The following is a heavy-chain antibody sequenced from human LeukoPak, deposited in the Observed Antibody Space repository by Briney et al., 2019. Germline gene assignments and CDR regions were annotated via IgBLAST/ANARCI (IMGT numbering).Heavy chain of an antibody. J-gene: IGHJ2*01. V-gene: IGHV3-21*01. Sequence: PGGSLRLSCAASGFTFSSHSMNCARKAPGKGLEWVSSISSSSSYIYYADSVKGRFTISRDNAKNSLYLQMSSLRAEDTAVYYCARLGQWLVPARYFDLWGRGTLVTVSS. D-gene: IGHD6-19*01. CDR2: ISSSSSYI. CDR3: ARLGQWLVPARYFDL. CDR1: GFTFSSHS.